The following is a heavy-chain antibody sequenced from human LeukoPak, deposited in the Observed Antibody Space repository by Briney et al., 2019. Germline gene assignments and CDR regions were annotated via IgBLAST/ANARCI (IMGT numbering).Heavy chain of an antibody. Sequence: SQTLSLTCAISGDSVSSNSAAWNWIRQSPSRGLEWLGRTYYRSKWYNDYAVSVKSRITINPDTSKNQFSLQLNSVTPEDTAVYYCARAFFGYCSGGSCYPGEVWFDPWGQGTLVTVSS. D-gene: IGHD2-15*01. CDR2: TYYRSKWYN. J-gene: IGHJ5*02. CDR1: GDSVSSNSAA. V-gene: IGHV6-1*01. CDR3: ARAFFGYCSGGSCYPGEVWFDP.